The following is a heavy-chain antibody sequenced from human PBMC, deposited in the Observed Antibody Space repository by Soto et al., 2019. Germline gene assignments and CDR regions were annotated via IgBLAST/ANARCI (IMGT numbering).Heavy chain of an antibody. CDR3: VRDGTKTLRDWFDP. D-gene: IGHD1-1*01. CDR1: GASISGFY. V-gene: IGHV4-4*07. Sequence: SETLSLTCTVSGASISGFYWSWIRKSAGKRLEWIGRIYATGTTDYNPSLKSRVMMSVDTSKKQFSLKLRSVTAADTAVYYCVRDGTKTLRDWFDPWGQGISVTVSS. J-gene: IGHJ5*02. CDR2: IYATGTT.